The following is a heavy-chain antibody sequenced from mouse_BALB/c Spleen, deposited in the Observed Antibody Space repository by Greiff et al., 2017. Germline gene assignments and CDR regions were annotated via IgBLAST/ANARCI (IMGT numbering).Heavy chain of an antibody. V-gene: IGHV5-6-3*01. CDR2: INSNGGST. Sequence: VKLMEFGGGSVQPGGLLKLFCAASGFTFSSYGMSWVRQTPDKRLELVATINSNGGSTYYPDSVKGRFTISRDNAKNTLYLQMSSLKSEDTAMYYCARDLLPYWGQGTSVTVSS. CDR1: GFTFSSYG. D-gene: IGHD2-1*01. CDR3: ARDLLPY. J-gene: IGHJ4*01.